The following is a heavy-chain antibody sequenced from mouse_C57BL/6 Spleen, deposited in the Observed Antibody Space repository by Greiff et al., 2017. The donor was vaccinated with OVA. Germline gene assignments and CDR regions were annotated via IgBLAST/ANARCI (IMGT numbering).Heavy chain of an antibody. D-gene: IGHD2-5*01. CDR3: ARKRSKLYAMDY. CDR1: GYTFTDYY. Sequence: LVESGPELVKPGASVKISCKASGYTFTDYYINWVKQRPGQGLEWIGWSYPGSGNTKYNEKFKGKATLTVDTSSSTAYMQLSSLTSEDSAVYFCARKRSKLYAMDYWGQGTSVTVSS. V-gene: IGHV1-84*01. CDR2: SYPGSGNT. J-gene: IGHJ4*01.